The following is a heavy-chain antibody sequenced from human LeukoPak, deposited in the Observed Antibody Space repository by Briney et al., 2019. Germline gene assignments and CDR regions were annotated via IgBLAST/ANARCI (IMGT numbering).Heavy chain of an antibody. D-gene: IGHD3-10*01. J-gene: IGHJ4*02. CDR2: ISPGGGTT. CDR3: AKSRSGSANWALRIFDN. V-gene: IGHV3-23*01. Sequence: KTGGSLRLSCVVSGFSFGSEAMSWVRQAPGRGLEWVSSISPGGGTTHYADSVKGRFTISRDNSENTLYVEMNSLRAEDTAIYYCAKSRSGSANWALRIFDNWGQGTLVSVSS. CDR1: GFSFGSEA.